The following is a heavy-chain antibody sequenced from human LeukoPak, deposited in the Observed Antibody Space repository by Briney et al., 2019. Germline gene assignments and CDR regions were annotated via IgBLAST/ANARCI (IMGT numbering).Heavy chain of an antibody. CDR1: GYTFTSYA. CDR2: INTNTGNP. Sequence: GSSVKVSCKASGYTFTSYAMNWVRQAPGQGLEWMGWINTNTGNPTYAQGFTGRFVFSLDTSVSTAYLQISSLKAEDTAVYYCARVPLAEWLLPADAFDIWGQGTMVTVSS. J-gene: IGHJ3*02. CDR3: ARVPLAEWLLPADAFDI. V-gene: IGHV7-4-1*02. D-gene: IGHD3-22*01.